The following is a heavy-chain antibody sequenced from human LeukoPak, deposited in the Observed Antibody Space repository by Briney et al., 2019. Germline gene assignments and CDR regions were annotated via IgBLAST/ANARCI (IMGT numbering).Heavy chain of an antibody. D-gene: IGHD1-26*01. J-gene: IGHJ5*02. CDR1: GFSLTTRGMS. V-gene: IGHV2-70*12. CDR3: AHRRSGSYYWNWFDP. CDR2: IDWDDDK. Sequence: SGPTLVNPTQTLTLTCTFSGFSLTTRGMSVSWIRQPPGKALEWLARIDWDDDKYYSTSLKTSLTISKDTSKNQVVLTMTNMDPVDTATYYCAHRRSGSYYWNWFDPWGQGTLVTVSS.